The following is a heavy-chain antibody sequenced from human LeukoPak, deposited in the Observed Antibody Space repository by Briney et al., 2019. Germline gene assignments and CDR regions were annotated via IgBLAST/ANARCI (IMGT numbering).Heavy chain of an antibody. CDR2: TYYRSKWYN. V-gene: IGHV6-1*01. J-gene: IGHJ6*02. CDR1: GDSVSSNSAA. CDR3: ARGLGSGEPMDGDPRYYYYYYGMDV. Sequence: SQTLSLTCAISGDSVSSNSAAWNWIRQSPSRGLEWLGRTYYRSKWYNDYAVSVKSRITINPDTSKNQFSLQLNSVTPEDTAAYYCARGLGSGEPMDGDPRYYYYYYGMDVWGQGTTVTVSS. D-gene: IGHD4-17*01.